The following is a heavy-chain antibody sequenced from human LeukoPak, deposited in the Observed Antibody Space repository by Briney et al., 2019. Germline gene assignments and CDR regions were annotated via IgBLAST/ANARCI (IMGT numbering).Heavy chain of an antibody. V-gene: IGHV4-61*08. D-gene: IGHD2-15*01. J-gene: IGHJ4*02. CDR3: ARGGSALFDS. CDR1: GGSISSGGYY. CDR2: IYASGST. Sequence: SETLSLTCTVSGGSISSGGYYWSWIRQPPGKGLEWLAYIYASGSTDYNPSLKSRVTISVDTSKNQISLKLSSVTAADTAVYYCARGGSALFDSWGQGTLVTVSS.